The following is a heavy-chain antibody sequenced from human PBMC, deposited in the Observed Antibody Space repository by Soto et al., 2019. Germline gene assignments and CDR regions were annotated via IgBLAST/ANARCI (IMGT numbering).Heavy chain of an antibody. D-gene: IGHD6-13*01. V-gene: IGHV3-66*01. CDR2: IYSGGST. J-gene: IGHJ6*02. CDR3: AKDPSSSWYYYYYGMDV. CDR1: GFTVSSNY. Sequence: PGGSLRLSCAASGFTVSSNYMSWVRQAPGKGLEWVSVIYSGGSTYYADSVKGRFTISRDNSKNTLYLQMNSLRAEDTAVYYCAKDPSSSWYYYYYGMDVWGQGTTVTVSS.